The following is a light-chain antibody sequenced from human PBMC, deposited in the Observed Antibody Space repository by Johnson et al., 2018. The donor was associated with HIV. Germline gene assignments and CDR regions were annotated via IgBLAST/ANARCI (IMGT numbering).Light chain of an antibody. V-gene: IGLV1-51*02. CDR2: ENN. J-gene: IGLJ1*01. CDR1: SSNIGNNY. CDR3: GTWHSSLNGYV. Sequence: QSVLTQSPSVSAAPGQKVTISCSGSSSNIGNNYVSWYQQLPGTAPKLLIYENNKRPSGIPDRFSGSKSATSATLGITGLQTGDEADYYCGTWHSSLNGYVFGSGTKVTVL.